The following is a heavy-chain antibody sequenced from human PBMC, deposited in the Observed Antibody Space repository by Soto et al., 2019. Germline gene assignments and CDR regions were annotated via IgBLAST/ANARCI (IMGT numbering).Heavy chain of an antibody. V-gene: IGHV3-33*01. D-gene: IGHD6-19*01. CDR3: ARSRGYSSGPSDY. CDR1: GFTFSSYG. CDR2: IWYDGSNN. Sequence: QVQLVESGGGVVQPGRSLRLSCAASGFTFSSYGMHWVRQAPGKGLEWVAVIWYDGSNNYYADSVKGRFTISRDNSKNTLYLQMDSLRAEGTDGYYCARSRGYSSGPSDYWGQGTLVTVSS. J-gene: IGHJ4*02.